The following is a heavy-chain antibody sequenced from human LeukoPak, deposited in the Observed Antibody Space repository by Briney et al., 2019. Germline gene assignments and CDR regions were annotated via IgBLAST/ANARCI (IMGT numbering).Heavy chain of an antibody. CDR3: TKDQTPFY. CDR1: GFTFGDYA. Sequence: PGGSLRLSCTTSGFTFGDYAMTWVRQAPGKGLEWVGFIRSEAYGGTTEYAASVKSRFTISRDDSKRIAYLQMSSLKTEDTAVYYCTKDQTPFYWGQGTLVTVSS. CDR2: IRSEAYGGTT. V-gene: IGHV3-49*04. J-gene: IGHJ4*02.